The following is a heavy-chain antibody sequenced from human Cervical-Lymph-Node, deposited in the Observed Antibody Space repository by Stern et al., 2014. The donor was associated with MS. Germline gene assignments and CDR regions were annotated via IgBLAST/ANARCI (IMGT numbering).Heavy chain of an antibody. V-gene: IGHV4-61*02. J-gene: IGHJ3*02. D-gene: IGHD3-9*01. Sequence: VQLVQSGPGLVKPSQTLSLTCTVSGGSISSGNYYWSWIRQPAGEGLDWIGRIYSSGSTQYNPPLKSRVTISADTSTNQLPLRLSSVTAADTAVYYCARGNYDVLTDNGGHGFDIWGQGTMVTVSS. CDR1: GGSISSGNYY. CDR2: IYSSGST. CDR3: ARGNYDVLTDNGGHGFDI.